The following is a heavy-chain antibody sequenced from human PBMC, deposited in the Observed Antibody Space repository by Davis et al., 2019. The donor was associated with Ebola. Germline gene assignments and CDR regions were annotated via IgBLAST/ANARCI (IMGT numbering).Heavy chain of an antibody. D-gene: IGHD3-10*01. CDR2: MNPNSGNT. V-gene: IGHV1-8*03. CDR1: GYTFTSYG. CDR3: ARVYPGDTMVQGGPYYYYGMDV. Sequence: ASVKVSCKASGYTFTSYGISWVRQATGQGLEWMGWMNPNSGNTGYAQKFQGRVTITRNTSISTAYMELSSLRSEDTAVYYCARVYPGDTMVQGGPYYYYGMDVWGQGTTVTVSS. J-gene: IGHJ6*02.